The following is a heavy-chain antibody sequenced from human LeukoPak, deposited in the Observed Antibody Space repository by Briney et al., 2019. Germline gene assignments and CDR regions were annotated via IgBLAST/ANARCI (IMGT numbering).Heavy chain of an antibody. V-gene: IGHV3-64D*06. CDR1: GFVFTIYT. D-gene: IGHD1-26*01. CDR3: VKDFGRIRGTPDS. Sequence: GGSLRLSCSASGFVFTIYTMYWVRQAPGKGPEYVSTISGSGNGFSIYYADSVKGRFTISRDDSKSILYLQMNGLRSGDTAVYYCVKDFGRIRGTPDSWGQGTLVTVSS. J-gene: IGHJ4*02. CDR2: ISGSGNGFSI.